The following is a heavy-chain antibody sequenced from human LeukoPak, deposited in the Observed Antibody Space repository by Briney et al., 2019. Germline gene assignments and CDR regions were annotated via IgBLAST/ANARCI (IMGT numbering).Heavy chain of an antibody. J-gene: IGHJ3*02. V-gene: IGHV4-4*02. D-gene: IGHD1-26*01. CDR1: GDSITSNYW. CDR2: IYHSGST. CDR3: ARVRHSGAADTFDI. Sequence: PSGTLSLTCDVSGDSITSNYWWIWARQPPGKGLEWIGEIYHSGSTTYNPSLKSRVTMSVDTSKNQFSLKLTSVSAADTAVYYCARVRHSGAADTFDIWGQGTLVTVSS.